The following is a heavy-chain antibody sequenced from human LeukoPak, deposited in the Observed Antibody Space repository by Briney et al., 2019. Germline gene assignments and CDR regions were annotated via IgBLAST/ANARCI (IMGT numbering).Heavy chain of an antibody. CDR3: AKYYHDRSVGPFDY. V-gene: IGHV5-51*01. CDR2: IYPGDSDI. J-gene: IGHJ4*02. CDR1: GYRFSDYW. D-gene: IGHD3-22*01. Sequence: GESLKISCKGSGYRFSDYWIGWVRQMPGKGLEWMGIIYPGDSDIRYSPSFQGQVTFSADKSISTAYLQWSSLKASDTAMYYCAKYYHDRSVGPFDYWGQGTLVSVSS.